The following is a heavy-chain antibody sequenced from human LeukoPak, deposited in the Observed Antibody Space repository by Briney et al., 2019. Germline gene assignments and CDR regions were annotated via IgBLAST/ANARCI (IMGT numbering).Heavy chain of an antibody. CDR3: ARDSETYSSGWHVADY. Sequence: SETLSLTCTVSGGSVSSGSYYWSWIRQPPGKGLEWIGHIYYSGSTHYNPSLKSRVTISIDTSKNQFSLRLSSVTAADTAMYHRARDSETYSSGWHVADYWGQGTLVTVSS. CDR1: GGSVSSGSYY. D-gene: IGHD6-19*01. V-gene: IGHV4-61*01. J-gene: IGHJ4*02. CDR2: IYYSGST.